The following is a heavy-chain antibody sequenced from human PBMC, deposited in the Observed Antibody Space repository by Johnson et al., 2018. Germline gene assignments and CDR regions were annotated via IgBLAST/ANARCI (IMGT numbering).Heavy chain of an antibody. CDR3: ARTPGYSSGWYRYYYYYMDV. CDR1: GFTFNSCC. D-gene: IGHD6-19*01. CDR2: ISSSGSTI. Sequence: VQLVQSGRGLVQPGGSRRFSCAASGFTFNSCCMSWVRQGPGKGLEWVSYISSSGSTIYYADSVKGRFTISRDNAKNSLYLQMNSLRAEDTAVYYCARTPGYSSGWYRYYYYYMDVWGKGTTVTFSS. V-gene: IGHV3-48*04. J-gene: IGHJ6*03.